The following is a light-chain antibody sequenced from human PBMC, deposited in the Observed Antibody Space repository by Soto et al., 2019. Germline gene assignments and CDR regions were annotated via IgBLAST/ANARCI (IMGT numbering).Light chain of an antibody. V-gene: IGKV3-15*01. CDR1: QSVNSD. CDR2: GAS. CDR3: QQYHNWPRSLT. J-gene: IGKJ4*01. Sequence: EIVVKQSPATLSVSPGEGATLSCRASQSVNSDLAWYQQKAGQAPRLLIYGASTRATGIPGRVSGSGSGTEFTLTISSLQSEDFAVSYCQQYHNWPRSLTCGGGPKVEIK.